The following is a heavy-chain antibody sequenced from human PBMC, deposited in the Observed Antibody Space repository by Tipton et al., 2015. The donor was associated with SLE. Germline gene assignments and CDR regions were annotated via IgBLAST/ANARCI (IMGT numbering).Heavy chain of an antibody. V-gene: IGHV4-4*07. CDR3: ARAPDYLNAFDI. J-gene: IGHJ3*02. D-gene: IGHD4-11*01. Sequence: TLSLTCTVSGGSISSYYWSWIRQPPGKGLEWIGRGFAGGLTDSNPSLKSQVTMSLDTPKNHFSQNLTSVAAADTAVYYCARAPDYLNAFDIWGQGTLVTVSS. CDR2: GFAGGLT. CDR1: GGSISSYY.